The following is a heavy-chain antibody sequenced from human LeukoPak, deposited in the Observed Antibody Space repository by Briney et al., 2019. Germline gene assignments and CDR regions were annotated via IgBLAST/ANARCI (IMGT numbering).Heavy chain of an antibody. V-gene: IGHV4-30-4*01. Sequence: PSETLSLTCTVSGGSISSGDYYWSWIRQPPGKGLEWIGYIYYSGSTYYNPSLKSRVTISVDTSKNQFSLKLSSVTAADTAVYYCARRTAMVRGFDYWGQGTLVTVSS. CDR3: ARRTAMVRGFDY. CDR2: IYYSGST. J-gene: IGHJ4*02. D-gene: IGHD5-18*01. CDR1: GGSISSGDYY.